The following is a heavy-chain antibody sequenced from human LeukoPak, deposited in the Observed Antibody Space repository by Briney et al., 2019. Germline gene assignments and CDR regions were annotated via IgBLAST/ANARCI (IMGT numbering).Heavy chain of an antibody. CDR3: ARAGLLWFGESRMDV. CDR1: GFTFSSYW. V-gene: IGHV3-7*01. J-gene: IGHJ6*02. Sequence: GGSLRLSCAASGFTFSSYWMSWVRQAPGKGLDWVANIKQDGSEKYYVDSVKGRFTISRDNAKNSLYLQMNSLRAEDTAVYYCARAGLLWFGESRMDVWGQGTTVTVSS. CDR2: IKQDGSEK. D-gene: IGHD3-10*01.